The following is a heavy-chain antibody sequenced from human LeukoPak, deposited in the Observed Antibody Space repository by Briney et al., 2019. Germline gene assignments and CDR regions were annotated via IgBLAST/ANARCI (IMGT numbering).Heavy chain of an antibody. CDR3: ARQRGSGWYLDWFDP. CDR1: GGSISSGSYY. V-gene: IGHV4-61*02. D-gene: IGHD6-19*01. J-gene: IGHJ5*02. Sequence: SETLSLTCTVSGGSISSGSYYWSCIRQPAGKGLEWIERIYISGTTSYNPSLNGRVSISVDTSKNQFSLKLSSVTAADTAVYYCARQRGSGWYLDWFDPWGQGTLVTVSS. CDR2: IYISGTT.